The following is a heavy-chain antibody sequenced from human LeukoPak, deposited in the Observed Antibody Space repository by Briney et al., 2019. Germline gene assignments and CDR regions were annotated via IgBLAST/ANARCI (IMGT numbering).Heavy chain of an antibody. J-gene: IGHJ4*02. Sequence: GESLKISCKGSGYSFTSYWIGWVRQAPGKGLEWVAFIRYDGSNKYYADSVKGRFTISRDNSKNTLYLQMNSLRAEDTAVYYCATLSGLRYFDWLSYRPYYFDYWGQGTLVTVSS. CDR1: GYSFTSYW. V-gene: IGHV3-30*02. CDR2: IRYDGSNK. D-gene: IGHD3-9*01. CDR3: ATLSGLRYFDWLSYRPYYFDY.